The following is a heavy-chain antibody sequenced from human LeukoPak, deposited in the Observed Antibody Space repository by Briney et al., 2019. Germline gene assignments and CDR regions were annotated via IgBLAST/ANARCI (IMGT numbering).Heavy chain of an antibody. Sequence: SQTLSLTCTVSGGSISNDGYYWSWIRQHPGKGLEWIGYTYYSGITYYNPSLKSRVTISVDTSKNQFSLKLSSVTAADTALYYCARYSGTKRDFDYWGQGTLVTVPS. CDR1: GGSISNDGYY. CDR2: TYYSGIT. V-gene: IGHV4-31*03. CDR3: ARYSGTKRDFDY. J-gene: IGHJ4*02. D-gene: IGHD5-12*01.